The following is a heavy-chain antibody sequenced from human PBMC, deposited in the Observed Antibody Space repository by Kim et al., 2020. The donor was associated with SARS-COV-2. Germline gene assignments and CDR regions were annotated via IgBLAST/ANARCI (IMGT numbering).Heavy chain of an antibody. Sequence: KFQERVTITRDMSTSTAYMGLSSLRSEDTAVYYCAATYYDSSGYYYSFDYWGQGTLVTVSS. V-gene: IGHV1-58*01. D-gene: IGHD3-22*01. CDR3: AATYYDSSGYYYSFDY. J-gene: IGHJ4*02.